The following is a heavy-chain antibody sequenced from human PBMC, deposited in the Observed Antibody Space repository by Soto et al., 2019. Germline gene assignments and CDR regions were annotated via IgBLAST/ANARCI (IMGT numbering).Heavy chain of an antibody. V-gene: IGHV4-39*01. CDR2: RYSGST. J-gene: IGHJ4*02. CDR3: ARRGSGHTFDY. CDR1: GASISRGGFH. Sequence: QLQLQESGPGLVKPSETLSLTCAVSGASISRGGFHWGWIRQPPGQGLEWIGSRYSGSTYYTPSLKSRVTISADTSKNQFSLTLSSVTAADTAVYYCARRGSGHTFDYWGQGTLVTVSS. D-gene: IGHD3-10*01.